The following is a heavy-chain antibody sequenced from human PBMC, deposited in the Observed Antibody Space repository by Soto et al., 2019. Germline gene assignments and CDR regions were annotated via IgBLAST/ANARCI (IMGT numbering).Heavy chain of an antibody. CDR2: ISYDGSNK. D-gene: IGHD6-13*01. V-gene: IGHV3-30-3*01. J-gene: IGHJ4*02. CDR1: GFTFSSYA. CDR3: ARDSDSSMVDY. Sequence: PGGSLRLSCAASGFTFSSYAMHWVRQAPGKGLEWVAVISYDGSNKYYADSVKGRFTISRDNSKNTLYLQMNSLRAEDTAVYYCARDSDSSMVDYWGQGTLVTVSS.